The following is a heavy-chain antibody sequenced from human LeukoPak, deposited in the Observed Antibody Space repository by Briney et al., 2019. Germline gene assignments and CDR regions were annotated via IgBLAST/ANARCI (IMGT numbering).Heavy chain of an antibody. CDR1: GGSISSGDYY. J-gene: IGHJ2*01. D-gene: IGHD3-10*01. CDR2: IYYSGST. Sequence: SETLSLTCTVSGGSISSGDYYCSWIRQPPGKGLEWIGYIYYSGSTYYNPSLKSRVTISVDTSKNQFSLKLSSVTAADTAVYYCARDGPVTMVRGVPLGYFDLWGRGTLVTVSS. CDR3: ARDGPVTMVRGVPLGYFDL. V-gene: IGHV4-30-4*01.